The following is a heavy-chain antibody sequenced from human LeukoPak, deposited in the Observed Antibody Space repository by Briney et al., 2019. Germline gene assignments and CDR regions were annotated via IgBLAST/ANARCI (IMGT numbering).Heavy chain of an antibody. D-gene: IGHD7-27*01. CDR3: AREVLLGRDYFDY. CDR1: GGSISSYY. CDR2: IYYSGST. J-gene: IGHJ4*02. V-gene: IGHV4-39*07. Sequence: PSETLSLTCTVSGGSISSYYWSWIRQPPGKGLEWIGSIYYSGSTYYNPSLKSRVTISVDTSKNQFSLKLSSVTAADTAVYYCAREVLLGRDYFDYWGQGSLVTVSS.